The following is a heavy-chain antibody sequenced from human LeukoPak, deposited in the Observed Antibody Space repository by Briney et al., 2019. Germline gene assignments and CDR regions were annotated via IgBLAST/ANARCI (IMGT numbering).Heavy chain of an antibody. CDR2: FSSSSYI. J-gene: IGHJ4*02. D-gene: IGHD2-15*01. V-gene: IGHV3-21*01. CDR1: GFPFSSYS. CDR3: ARDSDVHCSGGRCTNFDY. Sequence: PGGSLKLSGQPSGFPFSSYSITWSRQPPGKGLDWASSFSSSSYIYYADSVKGRFTISRDNAKKSLYLQMNSLRAEDTAVYYCARDSDVHCSGGRCTNFDYWGQGILVTVSS.